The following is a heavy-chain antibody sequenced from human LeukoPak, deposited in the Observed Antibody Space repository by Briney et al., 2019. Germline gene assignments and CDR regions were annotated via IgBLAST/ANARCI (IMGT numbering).Heavy chain of an antibody. V-gene: IGHV3-23*01. CDR3: ARHPEPGYCSSTSCHESYFDY. CDR2: ISGSGGRP. Sequence: PGGSLRLSCAASGFTFSDSAMHWVRQAPGKGLEWVSAISGSGGRPYYADSVKGRFTISRDNSKNTLYLQMNSLRAEDTAVYYCARHPEPGYCSSTSCHESYFDYWGQGTLVTVSS. CDR1: GFTFSDSA. J-gene: IGHJ4*02. D-gene: IGHD2-2*01.